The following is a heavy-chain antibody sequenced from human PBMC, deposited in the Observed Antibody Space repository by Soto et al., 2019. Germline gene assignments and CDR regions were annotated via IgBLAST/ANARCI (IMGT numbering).Heavy chain of an antibody. CDR3: ARVEWYYDSSGYSFDI. V-gene: IGHV1-18*01. Sequence: GASVKVSCKASGYTFTSYGISWVRQAPGQGLEWMGWISAYNGNTNYAQKLQGRVTMTTDTSTSTAYMELRSLRFDDTAVYYCARVEWYYDSSGYSFDIWGQGTMVTVSS. CDR1: GYTFTSYG. J-gene: IGHJ3*02. D-gene: IGHD3-22*01. CDR2: ISAYNGNT.